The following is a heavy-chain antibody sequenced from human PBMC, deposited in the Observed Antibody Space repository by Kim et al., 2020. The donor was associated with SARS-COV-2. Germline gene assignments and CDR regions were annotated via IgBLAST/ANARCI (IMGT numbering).Heavy chain of an antibody. J-gene: IGHJ4*02. Sequence: GGSLRLSCAASGFSFSSYWMTWVRQAPGKGLEWVANINEDGSDKYYVDSVKGRFTISRDNAKNSLYLQMNSLRAEDTAVYFCARDTYRFFDYWGQGTLVTVSS. CDR3: ARDTYRFFDY. CDR1: GFSFSSYW. CDR2: INEDGSDK. D-gene: IGHD5-12*01. V-gene: IGHV3-7*01.